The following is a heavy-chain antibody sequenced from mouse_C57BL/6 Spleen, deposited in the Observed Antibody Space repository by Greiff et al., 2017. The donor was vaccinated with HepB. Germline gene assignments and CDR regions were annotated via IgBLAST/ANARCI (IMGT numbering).Heavy chain of an antibody. J-gene: IGHJ4*01. CDR3: ARYDYDRGNYAIDY. CDR2: IYPRSGNT. V-gene: IGHV1-81*01. D-gene: IGHD2-4*01. CDR1: GYTFTSYG. Sequence: VQLQQSGAELVRPGASVKLSCKASGYTFTSYGISWVKQRTGKGLEWIGEIYPRSGNTYYNEKFKGKATLTADKSYSTAYMELRGLTSEDSAVYDGARYDYDRGNYAIDYWGQGTTVTVSS.